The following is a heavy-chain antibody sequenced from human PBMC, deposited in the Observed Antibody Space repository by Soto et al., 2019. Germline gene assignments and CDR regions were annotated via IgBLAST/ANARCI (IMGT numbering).Heavy chain of an antibody. CDR2: ISSDGSST. D-gene: IGHD2-15*01. J-gene: IGHJ4*02. CDR3: ARGAALICFDY. Sequence: GGSLRLSCAASGFTFSSYRMHWVRQAPGKGLVWVSDISSDGSSTNYADSVKGRFTISRDNAKNTLYLQMNSLRAEDTAVYSGARGAALICFDYWGQGTMVTVSS. CDR1: GFTFSSYR. V-gene: IGHV3-74*01.